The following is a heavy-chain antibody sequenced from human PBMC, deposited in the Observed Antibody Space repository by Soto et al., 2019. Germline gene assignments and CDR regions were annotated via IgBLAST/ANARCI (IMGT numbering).Heavy chain of an antibody. CDR1: GFTFSSYG. V-gene: IGHV3-33*01. Sequence: GESLKISCAASGFTFSSYGMHWVRQAPGKGLEWVAVIWYDGSNKYYADSVKGRFTISRDNSKNTLYLQMNSLRAEDTAVYYCARDLEIAVAGPYYYYYYGMDVWGQGTTVTVSS. D-gene: IGHD6-19*01. CDR2: IWYDGSNK. CDR3: ARDLEIAVAGPYYYYYYGMDV. J-gene: IGHJ6*02.